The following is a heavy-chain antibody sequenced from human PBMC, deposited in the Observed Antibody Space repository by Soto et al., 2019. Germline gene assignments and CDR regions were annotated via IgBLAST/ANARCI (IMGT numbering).Heavy chain of an antibody. J-gene: IGHJ4*02. CDR2: IYYSGNT. V-gene: IGHV4-30-4*01. D-gene: IGHD3-3*02. CDR1: GSPTSSDDY. Sequence: SETLSLTCTVSGSPTSSDDYWGWIRQPPGKGLEWIGHIYYSGNTDYNPSLKSRLAISIDASKNQYSLKLSSVTAADTAVYFCAREGGESSDGIYYFDSWGQGSRVRVAS. CDR3: AREGGESSDGIYYFDS.